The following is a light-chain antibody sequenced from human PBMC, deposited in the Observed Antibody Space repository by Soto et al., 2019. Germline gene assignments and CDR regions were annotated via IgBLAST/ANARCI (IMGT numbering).Light chain of an antibody. J-gene: IGKJ1*01. V-gene: IGKV1-39*01. CDR1: QSISTY. Sequence: DIQMTQSPSSLSASVGDRVTITCRASQSISTYVNWYQQKPGKAPQLLIYAASNLQSGVPSRFSGSASGTDFTLTISSLQPGDFATYYCQQSYSTPPTFGQGTKVDIK. CDR2: AAS. CDR3: QQSYSTPPT.